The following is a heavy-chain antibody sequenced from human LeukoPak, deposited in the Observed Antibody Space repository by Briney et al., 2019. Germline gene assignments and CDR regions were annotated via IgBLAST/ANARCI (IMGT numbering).Heavy chain of an antibody. CDR1: GGSISSSSYY. V-gene: IGHV4-39*07. Sequence: SETLSLTCTVSGGSISSSSYYWGWIRQPPGKGLEWIGSIYYSGSTYYNPSLKSRVTISVDTSKNQFSLKLSSVTAEDTAVYYCARADYYYFDYWGQGTLVTVSS. J-gene: IGHJ4*02. D-gene: IGHD2/OR15-2a*01. CDR3: ARADYYYFDY. CDR2: IYYSGST.